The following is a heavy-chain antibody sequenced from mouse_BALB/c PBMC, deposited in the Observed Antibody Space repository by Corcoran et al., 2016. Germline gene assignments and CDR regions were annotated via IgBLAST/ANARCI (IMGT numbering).Heavy chain of an antibody. CDR1: GYSFTSYY. V-gene: IGHV1-66*01. J-gene: IGHJ1*01. CDR3: ARHPLDGNYEDWYFDV. Sequence: QVQLQQSGPELVKPGASVKISCKASGYSFTSYYIHWVKQRPGQGLEWIGWIFPGSGNNKYNEKFKGKATLTADTSSSTAYMQLSSLTSEDSAVYFCARHPLDGNYEDWYFDVWGAGTTVTVSS. D-gene: IGHD2-1*01. CDR2: IFPGSGNN.